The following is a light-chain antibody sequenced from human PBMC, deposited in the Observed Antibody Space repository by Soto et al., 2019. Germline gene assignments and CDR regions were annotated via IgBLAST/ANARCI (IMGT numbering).Light chain of an antibody. Sequence: EIQMAQSPSTLSASVVDSVTINYXASQRISSFLAWYQPKPGKAPKLXIYXASILESGVPSRFSGSGSGTEFTITISRLQPYDVETYYCQQYNSYSTFGQGTKVDIK. CDR2: XAS. J-gene: IGKJ1*01. CDR3: QQYNSYST. CDR1: QRISSF. V-gene: IGKV1-5*01.